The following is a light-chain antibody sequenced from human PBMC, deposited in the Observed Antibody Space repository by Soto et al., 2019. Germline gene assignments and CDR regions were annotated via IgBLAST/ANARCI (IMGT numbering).Light chain of an antibody. CDR3: QDHQT. V-gene: IGKV1-27*01. CDR1: QGISNY. J-gene: IGKJ1*01. Sequence: DIQMTQSPSSLSASVGDRVTITCRASQGISNYLAWYQQKPGKVPKLLIYAASTLQSGVPSRFSGSGSGTDFTITISSLQPENVATYYCQDHQTFGQGTKVEIK. CDR2: AAS.